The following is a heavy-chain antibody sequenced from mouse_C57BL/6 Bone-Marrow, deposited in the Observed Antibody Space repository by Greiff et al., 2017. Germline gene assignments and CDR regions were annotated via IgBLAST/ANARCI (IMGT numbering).Heavy chain of an antibody. CDR3: NPWSNYYGRAY. CDR2: IDPETGGT. J-gene: IGHJ3*01. V-gene: IGHV1-15*01. Sequence: QVQLQQSGAELVRPGASVTLSCKASGYTFTDYEMHWVKQTPVHGLEWIGAIDPETGGTAYNQKFKGKAILTADKSSSTAYMELRSLTSEDSAVYYCNPWSNYYGRAYWGQGTLVTVSA. CDR1: GYTFTDYE. D-gene: IGHD1-1*01.